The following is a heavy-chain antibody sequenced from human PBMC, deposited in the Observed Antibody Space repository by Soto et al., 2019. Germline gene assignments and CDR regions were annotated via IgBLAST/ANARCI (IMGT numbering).Heavy chain of an antibody. CDR3: AKEPYYYGSGNPFNPRHY. V-gene: IGHV3-30*18. CDR1: GVNFSNYG. J-gene: IGHJ4*02. D-gene: IGHD3-10*01. Sequence: GGFLRLSWGGFGVNFSNYGMHWVRPAPGKGLEGVGIISYGGSSKMYADSWKCRFTNSRDNSKNVLYLQINSLRAEDTAVYYCAKEPYYYGSGNPFNPRHYWGQGPLVPVST. CDR2: ISYGGSSK.